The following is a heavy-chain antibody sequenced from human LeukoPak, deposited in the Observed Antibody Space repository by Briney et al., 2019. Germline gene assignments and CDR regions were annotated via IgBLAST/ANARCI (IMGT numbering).Heavy chain of an antibody. D-gene: IGHD6-13*01. Sequence: SETLSLTCTVSGGSISSYYWSWIRQPPGKGLEWIGYIYYSGSTNYNPSLKSRVTISVDTFKNQFSLKLSSVTAADTAVYYCARHDSSSWYEVDYWGQGTLVTVSS. CDR2: IYYSGST. CDR3: ARHDSSSWYEVDY. V-gene: IGHV4-59*08. J-gene: IGHJ4*02. CDR1: GGSISSYY.